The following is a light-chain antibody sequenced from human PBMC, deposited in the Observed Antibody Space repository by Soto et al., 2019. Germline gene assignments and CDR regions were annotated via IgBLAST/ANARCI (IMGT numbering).Light chain of an antibody. CDR2: DNN. J-gene: IGLJ3*02. V-gene: IGLV1-51*01. CDR1: SSNIGNNY. CDR3: GTWDSSPWV. Sequence: QSVLTQPPSVSAAPGQKVTISCSGSSSNIGNNYVSWYQQLPGTAPKLLIYDNNKRPSGIPDRFSGSKSGTSATLGITGLQTGDEADYYCGTWDSSPWVFGGGTKLTVL.